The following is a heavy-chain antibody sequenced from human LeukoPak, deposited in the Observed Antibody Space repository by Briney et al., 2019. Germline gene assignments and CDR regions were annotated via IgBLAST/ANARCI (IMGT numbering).Heavy chain of an antibody. CDR2: ISYDGSNK. D-gene: IGHD6-19*01. Sequence: GGSLRLSCAASGFTLSSYGMHWVRQAPGKGLEWVAVISYDGSNKYYADSVKGRFTISRDNSKNTLYLQMNSLRAEDTAVYYCAKDRREQWLVYYFDYWGQGTLVTVSS. V-gene: IGHV3-30*18. CDR1: GFTLSSYG. J-gene: IGHJ4*02. CDR3: AKDRREQWLVYYFDY.